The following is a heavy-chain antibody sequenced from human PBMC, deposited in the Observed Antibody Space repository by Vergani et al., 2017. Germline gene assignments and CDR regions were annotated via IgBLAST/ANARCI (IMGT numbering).Heavy chain of an antibody. CDR3: ARDYGGSYLDAFDI. CDR2: ISSSSSYI. CDR1: GFTFSSYS. Sequence: EVQLVESGGGLVKPGGSLRLSCAASGFTFSSYSMNWVRQAPGKGLEWASSISSSSSYIYYADSVKGRFTISRDNAKNSLYLQMNSLRAEDTAVYYCARDYGGSYLDAFDIWGQGTMVTVSS. J-gene: IGHJ3*02. V-gene: IGHV3-21*01. D-gene: IGHD1-26*01.